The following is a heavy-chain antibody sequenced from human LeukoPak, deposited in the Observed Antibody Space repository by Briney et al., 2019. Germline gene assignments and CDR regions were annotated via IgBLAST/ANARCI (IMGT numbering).Heavy chain of an antibody. V-gene: IGHV1-24*01. CDR2: FDPEDGET. CDR1: GYTLTELS. Sequence: ASVKVSCKVSGYTLTELSMHWVRQAPGKGLEWMGGFDPEDGETIYAQKFQGRVTMTEDTSTDTAYMELSSLRSEDTAVYYCATGIGYCSSTSCPFDYWGQGTLVTVSS. J-gene: IGHJ4*02. CDR3: ATGIGYCSSTSCPFDY. D-gene: IGHD2-2*01.